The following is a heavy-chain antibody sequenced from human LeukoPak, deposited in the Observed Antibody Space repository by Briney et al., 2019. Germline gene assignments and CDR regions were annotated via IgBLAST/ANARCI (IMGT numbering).Heavy chain of an antibody. D-gene: IGHD1-7*01. V-gene: IGHV3-21*01. CDR3: ARAHNWKYGSFDF. J-gene: IGHJ4*02. CDR2: ISSSSSYI. CDR1: GITFSSYS. Sequence: PGGSLRLSCAASGITFSSYSMNWVRQAPGKGLEWISCISSSSSYIYYADSVKGRFTISRDNAKNSLYLQMNSLRAEDTAVYYCARAHNWKYGSFDFWGQGTLVTVSS.